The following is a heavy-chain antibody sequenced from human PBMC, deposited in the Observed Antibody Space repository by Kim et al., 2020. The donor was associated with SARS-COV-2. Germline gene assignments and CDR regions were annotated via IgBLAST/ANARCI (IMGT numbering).Heavy chain of an antibody. Sequence: GGSLRLSCETSGFTFSAYAAHWVRQAPGKGLEWVAAISFDATRIFYADSVKGRLTISRDNFKNTLYLQMNSLRREDTAVYYCERGGLGSGPPGASFTYY. CDR1: GFTFSAYA. CDR3: ERGGLGSGPPGASFTYY. CDR2: ISFDATRI. D-gene: IGHD1-26*01. J-gene: IGHJ6*03. V-gene: IGHV3-30*04.